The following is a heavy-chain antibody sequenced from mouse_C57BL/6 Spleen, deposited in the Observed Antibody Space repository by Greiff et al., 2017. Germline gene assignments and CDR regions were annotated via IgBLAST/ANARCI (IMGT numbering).Heavy chain of an antibody. Sequence: VQLQQSGPELVKPGASVKISCKASGYAFSSSWMNWVKQRPGKGLEWIGRIYPGDGDTNYNGKFKGKATLTADKSSSTAYMQLSSLTSVDSAVYFCAGGERGFAYWGQGTLVTGSA. V-gene: IGHV1-82*01. J-gene: IGHJ3*01. CDR3: AGGERGFAY. CDR1: GYAFSSSW. CDR2: IYPGDGDT.